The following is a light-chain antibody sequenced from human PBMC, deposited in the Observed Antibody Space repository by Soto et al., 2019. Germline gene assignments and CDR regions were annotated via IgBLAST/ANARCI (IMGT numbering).Light chain of an antibody. J-gene: IGKJ1*01. CDR2: DAS. V-gene: IGKV1-5*01. Sequence: DIQITQSPSALSASVVDRVTITFLASQRISSWLAWYQQKPGKAPKLLIYDASSLESGVPSRFSGSGSGTAFTLTISSLQPDDFATYYCQHYNSYSEEFGQGTKVDIK. CDR1: QRISSW. CDR3: QHYNSYSEE.